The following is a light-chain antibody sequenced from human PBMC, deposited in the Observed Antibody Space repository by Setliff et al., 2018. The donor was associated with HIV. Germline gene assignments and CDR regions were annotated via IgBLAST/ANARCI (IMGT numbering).Light chain of an antibody. V-gene: IGLV2-14*01. CDR3: SSYRSGNIGV. J-gene: IGLJ1*01. Sequence: QSVLTQPASVSGSPGQSITLSCTGTSSDVGGYNYVSWYQQHPDKAPKLMIYDVKNRPSGVSDRFSGSKSGNTASLTISGPRAEDEADYYCSSYRSGNIGVFGGGTKVTVL. CDR1: SSDVGGYNY. CDR2: DVK.